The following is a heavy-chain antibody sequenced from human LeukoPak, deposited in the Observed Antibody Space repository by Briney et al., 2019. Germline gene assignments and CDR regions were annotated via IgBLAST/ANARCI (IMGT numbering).Heavy chain of an antibody. J-gene: IGHJ5*02. D-gene: IGHD3-3*01. V-gene: IGHV1-46*01. CDR3: ASSSPRRHYDFWSGYDNWFDP. CDR2: INPSGGST. Sequence: ASVKVSCKASGYTFTSYYMHWVRQAPGQGLEWMGIINPSGGSTSYAQKFQGRVTMTGDTSTSTVYMELSSLRSEDTAVYYCASSSPRRHYDFWSGYDNWFDPWGQGTLVTVSS. CDR1: GYTFTSYY.